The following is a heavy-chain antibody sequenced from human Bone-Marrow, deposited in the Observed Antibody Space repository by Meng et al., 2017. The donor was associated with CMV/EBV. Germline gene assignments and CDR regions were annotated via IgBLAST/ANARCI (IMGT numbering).Heavy chain of an antibody. CDR1: GFTFSSYS. CDR2: LSSSSSTI. Sequence: GESLQISCAASGFTFSSYSMNWVRQGPGKGLEWVSYLSSSSSTIYYADSVKGRFTISRNNYKNTLYLQIIRLRAVDTVVYYCARDRTVTDIEYYSYCMDIWGQGTTVTVSS. D-gene: IGHD3-9*01. V-gene: IGHV3-48*04. CDR3: ARDRTVTDIEYYSYCMDI. J-gene: IGHJ6*02.